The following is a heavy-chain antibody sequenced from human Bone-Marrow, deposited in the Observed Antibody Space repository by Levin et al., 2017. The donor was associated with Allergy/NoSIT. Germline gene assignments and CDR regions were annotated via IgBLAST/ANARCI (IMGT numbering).Heavy chain of an antibody. CDR2: ISSSGDTV. J-gene: IGHJ4*02. CDR3: ARDGYCSDTTCDNFDC. Sequence: PGGSLRLSCATSGFTFITYSMNWVRQAPGKGLEWVSYISSSGDTVYYADSVKGRFTISRDNAKNSLFLQMNSLRNDDTAVYFCARDGYCSDTTCDNFDCWGQGTLVTVSS. CDR1: GFTFITYS. V-gene: IGHV3-48*02. D-gene: IGHD2-2*01.